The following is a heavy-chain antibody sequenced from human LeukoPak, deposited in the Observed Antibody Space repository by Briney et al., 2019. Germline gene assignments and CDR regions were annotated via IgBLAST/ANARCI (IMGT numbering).Heavy chain of an antibody. CDR3: ARDPSGTRYYFDY. Sequence: QPGGSLRLSCAASAFTLKNYAMNWVRQAPGKGLEWVSGISGGGGTTYYADSVKGRYTISRDNSNNTLYLQMHSLRPDDTAVYYCARDPSGTRYYFDYWGQGTLVTVSS. CDR2: ISGGGGTT. J-gene: IGHJ4*02. D-gene: IGHD2-15*01. CDR1: AFTLKNYA. V-gene: IGHV3-23*01.